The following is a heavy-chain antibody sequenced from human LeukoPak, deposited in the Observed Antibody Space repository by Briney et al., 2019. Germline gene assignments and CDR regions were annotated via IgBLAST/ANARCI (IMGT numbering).Heavy chain of an antibody. CDR1: GFTFSNAW. V-gene: IGHV3-15*01. J-gene: IGHJ3*02. CDR3: TTASRSYYYDSSGYSPDAFDI. Sequence: GGSLRLSCAASGFTFSNAWMSWVRQAPGKGLEWVGRIKSKTDGGTTDYAAPVKGRSTISRDDSKNTLYLQMNSLKTEDTAVYYCTTASRSYYYDSSGYSPDAFDIWGQGTMVTVSS. CDR2: IKSKTDGGTT. D-gene: IGHD3-22*01.